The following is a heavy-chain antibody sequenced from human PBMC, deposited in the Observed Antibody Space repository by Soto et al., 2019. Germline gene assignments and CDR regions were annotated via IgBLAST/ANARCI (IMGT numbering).Heavy chain of an antibody. CDR3: ARGLVPAASHNYYYYYMDV. J-gene: IGHJ6*03. Sequence: EVQLVESGGGLVQPGGSLRLSCAASGFTVSSNYMSWVRQAPGKGLEWVSVIYSGGSTYYADSVKGRFTISRDNSKNTLYLKMNSLRAEDTAVYYCARGLVPAASHNYYYYYMDVWGKGTTVTVSS. CDR2: IYSGGST. D-gene: IGHD2-2*01. V-gene: IGHV3-66*01. CDR1: GFTVSSNY.